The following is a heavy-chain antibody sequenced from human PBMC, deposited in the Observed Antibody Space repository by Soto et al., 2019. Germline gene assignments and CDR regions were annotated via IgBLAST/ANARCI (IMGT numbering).Heavy chain of an antibody. V-gene: IGHV4-30-4*08. D-gene: IGHD2-21*02. CDR1: GDSISRAAYY. CDR2: IYYSGGTT. CDR3: ARGDCCHP. J-gene: IGHJ5*02. Sequence: TLWLTCSVCGDSISRAAYYWSWLRPHPGKGLEWIGYIYYSGGTTYYNPSLDSRVTISVDTAKNRFSLNLTSLTAADTAVYYCARGDCCHPCGQGTLVTVSS.